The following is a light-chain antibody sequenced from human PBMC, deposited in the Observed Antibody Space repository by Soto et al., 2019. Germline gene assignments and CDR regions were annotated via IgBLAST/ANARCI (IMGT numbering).Light chain of an antibody. J-gene: IGKJ5*01. CDR3: QQFDDSVT. Sequence: EIVMTQSPATLSVSPGERVTLSCRASQSVSKDLAWYQHKPGQAPRLLIHGASTRATGIPARFSGVGSGTEFTLTISRLEPEDSAVYYCQQFDDSVTFGQGTRLEI. CDR1: QSVSKD. CDR2: GAS. V-gene: IGKV3-15*01.